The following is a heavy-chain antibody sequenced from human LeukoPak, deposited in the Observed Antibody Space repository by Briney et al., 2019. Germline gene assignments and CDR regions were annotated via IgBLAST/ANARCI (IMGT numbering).Heavy chain of an antibody. CDR3: AEDQWNPDF. V-gene: IGHV3-33*06. Sequence: QPGGSLRLSCAASGFTFSSYGMHWVRQAPGKGLEWVAVVWDDGSSQNYADSVKGRFTISRDNSKNLVFLQMNSLRAEDTAVYYCAEDQWNPDFWGQGTLVSVSS. CDR2: VWDDGSSQ. J-gene: IGHJ4*02. CDR1: GFTFSSYG. D-gene: IGHD6-19*01.